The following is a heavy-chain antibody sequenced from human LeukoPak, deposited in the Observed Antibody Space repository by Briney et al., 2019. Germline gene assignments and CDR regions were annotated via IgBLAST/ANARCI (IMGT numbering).Heavy chain of an antibody. J-gene: IGHJ4*02. V-gene: IGHV1-18*01. D-gene: IGHD3-22*01. Sequence: ASVKVSCKASGYTFTSYGISWVRQAPGQGLEWMGWISAYNGNTNYAQKLQGRVTMTTDTSTSTAYMELRSLRSDDTAVYYCARVPYLLPDTCYFDYWGQGTLVTVSS. CDR3: ARVPYLLPDTCYFDY. CDR2: ISAYNGNT. CDR1: GYTFTSYG.